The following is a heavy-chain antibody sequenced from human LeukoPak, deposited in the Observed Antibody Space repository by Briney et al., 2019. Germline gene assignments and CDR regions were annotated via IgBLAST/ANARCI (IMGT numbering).Heavy chain of an antibody. CDR1: GYSFTSYW. Sequence: GESLKISCKGSGYSFTSYWIGWVRQMPGKGLEWMGIIYPGDSDTRYSPSSQGQVTISADKSISTAYLQWSSLKASDTAMYYCARLWDSSGYYSHFLDYWGQGTLVTVSS. CDR3: ARLWDSSGYYSHFLDY. V-gene: IGHV5-51*01. CDR2: IYPGDSDT. J-gene: IGHJ4*02. D-gene: IGHD3-22*01.